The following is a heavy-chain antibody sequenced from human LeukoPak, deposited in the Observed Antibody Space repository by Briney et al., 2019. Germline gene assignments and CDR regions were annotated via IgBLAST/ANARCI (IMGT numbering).Heavy chain of an antibody. CDR1: GFTFTGYD. CDR3: ARGVVSDYGAGSLFDY. CDR2: ISPNSGGT. D-gene: IGHD3-10*01. V-gene: IGHV1-2*02. J-gene: IGHJ4*02. Sequence: ASVKLSCTASGFTFTGYDMNWVRQAPGQGLEWMGWISPNSGGTNYAQKFQGRVTMTRDTSKSTAYLELSRLRSDDTAVYYCARGVVSDYGAGSLFDYWGQGTLDTVSS.